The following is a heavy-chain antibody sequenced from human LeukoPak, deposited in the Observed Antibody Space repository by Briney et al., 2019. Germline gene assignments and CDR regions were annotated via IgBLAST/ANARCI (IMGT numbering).Heavy chain of an antibody. CDR2: ISHGGST. J-gene: IGHJ4*02. CDR1: GDSISTRNW. D-gene: IGHD2-8*02. CDR3: ARSAGWWSLDY. V-gene: IGHV4-4*02. Sequence: SETLSLTCAVSGDSISTRNWWNWVRQPPGKGLDWIGEISHGGSTKYNPSLKNRVTISKDNSKNEFSLKLNSVTAADTAVYFCARSAGWWSLDYWGQGALVTVPT.